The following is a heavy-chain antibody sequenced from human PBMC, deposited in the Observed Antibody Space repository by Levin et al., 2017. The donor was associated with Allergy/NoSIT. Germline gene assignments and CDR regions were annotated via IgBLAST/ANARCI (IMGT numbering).Heavy chain of an antibody. CDR3: ARPESSGWVGRWRN. V-gene: IGHV4-39*01. CDR2: IYYSGST. Sequence: ETLSLTCTVSGGSISSSSYYWGWIRQPPGKGLEWIGSIYYSGSTYYNPSLKSRVTISVDTSKNQFSLKLSSVTAADTAVYYCARPESSGWVGRWRNWGQGTLVTVSS. CDR1: GGSISSSSYY. J-gene: IGHJ4*02. D-gene: IGHD6-19*01.